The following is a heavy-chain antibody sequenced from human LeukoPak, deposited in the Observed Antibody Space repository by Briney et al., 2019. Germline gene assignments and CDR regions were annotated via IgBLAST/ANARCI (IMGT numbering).Heavy chain of an antibody. D-gene: IGHD3-22*01. V-gene: IGHV4-31*03. CDR1: GGSISSGGYY. Sequence: SETLSLTCTVSGGSISSGGYYWSWIRQHPGKGLEWIGYIYYSGSTYYNPSLKSRVTISIDPSKNQFSLELSSVTAADTAVYYCARGFTEYYYDSSGYYPYWGQGTLVTVSS. J-gene: IGHJ4*02. CDR2: IYYSGST. CDR3: ARGFTEYYYDSSGYYPY.